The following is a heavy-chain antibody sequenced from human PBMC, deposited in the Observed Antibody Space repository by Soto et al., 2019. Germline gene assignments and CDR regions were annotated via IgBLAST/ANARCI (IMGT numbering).Heavy chain of an antibody. Sequence: GGSLRLSCAASGFTVSSNYMSWVRQAPGKGLEWVSVIYSGGSTYYADSVKGRFTISRHNSKNTLYLQMNSLRAEDTAVYYCARALTRDYRFVDYWGQGTLVTVSS. CDR2: IYSGGST. D-gene: IGHD4-4*01. V-gene: IGHV3-53*04. CDR1: GFTVSSNY. CDR3: ARALTRDYRFVDY. J-gene: IGHJ4*02.